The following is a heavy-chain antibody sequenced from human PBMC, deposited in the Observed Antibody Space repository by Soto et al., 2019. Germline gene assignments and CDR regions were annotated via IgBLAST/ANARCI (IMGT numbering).Heavy chain of an antibody. V-gene: IGHV4-34*01. D-gene: IGHD3-3*01. CDR1: GGSFSGYY. Sequence: SETLSLTCAVYGGSFSGYYWSWIRQPPGKGLEWIGEINHSGSTNYNPSLKSRVTISVDTSKNQFSLKLSSVTAADTAVYYCARGLPDYDFWSGYYRGPYYYYGMDVWGQGTTVTVSS. CDR3: ARGLPDYDFWSGYYRGPYYYYGMDV. J-gene: IGHJ6*02. CDR2: INHSGST.